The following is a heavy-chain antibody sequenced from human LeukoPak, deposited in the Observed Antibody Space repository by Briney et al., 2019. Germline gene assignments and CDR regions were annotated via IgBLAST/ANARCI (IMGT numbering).Heavy chain of an antibody. D-gene: IGHD6-13*01. J-gene: IGHJ4*02. CDR1: GFTFNSFA. V-gene: IGHV3-33*01. Sequence: PGRSLRLSCAASGFTFNSFAMHWVRQAPGKGLEWVAAIWYDGSDGYYADSVKGRFTISRDNSQDTLSLQMNSLRAEDTAVYYCARDWAGMTAPGPFDYWGQGTLVTVSS. CDR2: IWYDGSDG. CDR3: ARDWAGMTAPGPFDY.